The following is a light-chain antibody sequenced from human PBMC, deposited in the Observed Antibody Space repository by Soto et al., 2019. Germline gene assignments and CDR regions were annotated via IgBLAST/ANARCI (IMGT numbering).Light chain of an antibody. J-gene: IGKJ1*01. CDR3: QHYNDYSRV. CDR1: QSVDTW. Sequence: DIQMTQSPSTLSASIGDTVTITCRTSQSVDTWLAWYQHKAGKAPKLLIYRASSFATGVPSRFSGSGSGTAFTLTITSLQPDDFATYYCQHYNDYSRVFGQGTQVEIK. CDR2: RAS. V-gene: IGKV1-5*03.